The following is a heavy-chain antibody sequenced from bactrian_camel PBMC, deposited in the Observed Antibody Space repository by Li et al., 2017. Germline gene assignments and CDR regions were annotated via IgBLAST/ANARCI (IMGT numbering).Heavy chain of an antibody. CDR2: IYSDGMT. V-gene: IGHV3S55*01. J-gene: IGHJ4*01. D-gene: IGHD4*01. CDR1: GPALVANC. Sequence: VQLVESGGGSVQAGGSLRLSCQYYGPALVANCIGWVRQVPGKEREGVAAIYSDGMTFYGDSVKGRFTISQDNTKTLVYLQMDNLKPEDTAMYSCATRRCSPATFGTWGRGGGYTFGEQGTQVTVS.